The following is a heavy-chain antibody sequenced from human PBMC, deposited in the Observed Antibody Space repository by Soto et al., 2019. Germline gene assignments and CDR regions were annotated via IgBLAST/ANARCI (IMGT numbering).Heavy chain of an antibody. CDR3: ARLSVVPGHQYYYGMDV. D-gene: IGHD3-16*02. V-gene: IGHV1-69*06. Sequence: VKVSCKASGGTFSSYAISWVRQAPGQGLEWMGGIIPIFGTANYAQKFQGRVTITADKSTSTAYMELSSLRSEDTAVYYCARLSVVPGHQYYYGMDVWGQGTTVTVSS. CDR2: IIPIFGTA. CDR1: GGTFSSYA. J-gene: IGHJ6*02.